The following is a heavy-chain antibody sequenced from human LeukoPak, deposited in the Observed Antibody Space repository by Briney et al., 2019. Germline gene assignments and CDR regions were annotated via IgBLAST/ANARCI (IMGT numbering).Heavy chain of an antibody. CDR3: ARGVPYCSSTSCYGFDP. CDR1: GYTFTSYA. J-gene: IGHJ5*02. CDR2: INAGNGNT. V-gene: IGHV1-3*01. Sequence: GASVKVSCKASGYTFTSYAMHWVRQAPGQRLEWMGWINAGNGNTKYSQKFQGRVTITRDTSASTAYMELSSLRSEDTAVYYCARGVPYCSSTSCYGFDPWGQGTLVTVSS. D-gene: IGHD2-2*01.